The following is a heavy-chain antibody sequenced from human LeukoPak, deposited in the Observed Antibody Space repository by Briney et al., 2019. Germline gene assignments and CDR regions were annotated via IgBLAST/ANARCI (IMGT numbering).Heavy chain of an antibody. D-gene: IGHD5-18*01. J-gene: IGHJ4*02. V-gene: IGHV3-30-3*01. CDR3: ARDGGAWIQLWLSFDY. Sequence: GGSLRLSCAASGFTFSSYAMHWVRQAPGKGLEWVAAISYDRSSKYYADSVKGRFTISRDNSENTLYLQMNSLKIEDTAVYYCARDGGAWIQLWLSFDYWGQGTLVTVSS. CDR1: GFTFSSYA. CDR2: ISYDRSSK.